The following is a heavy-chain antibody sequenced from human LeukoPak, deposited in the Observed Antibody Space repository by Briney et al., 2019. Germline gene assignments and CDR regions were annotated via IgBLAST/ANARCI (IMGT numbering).Heavy chain of an antibody. CDR1: GFTFSSYS. D-gene: IGHD3-10*01. V-gene: IGHV3-21*01. CDR2: ISSSSSYI. J-gene: IGHJ4*02. CDR3: ARGSAPKYYYGSGSYYQIKRGQFDY. Sequence: GGSLRLSCAASGFTFSSYSMNWVRQAPGKGLEWVSSISSSSSYIYYADSVKGRFTISRDNAKNSLYLQMNSLRAEDTAVYYCARGSAPKYYYGSGSYYQIKRGQFDYWGQGTLVTVSS.